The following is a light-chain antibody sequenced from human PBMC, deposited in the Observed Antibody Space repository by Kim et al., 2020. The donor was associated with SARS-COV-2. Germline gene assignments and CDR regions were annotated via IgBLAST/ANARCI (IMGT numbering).Light chain of an antibody. V-gene: IGKV3-20*01. CDR3: QQYDTSPSCT. J-gene: IGKJ2*02. Sequence: EIVLTQSPGTLSLSPGERATLPCRASQSVSDNYLAWYQQKPGQAPRLLIYGASSRATGIPDRFSGSGSGTDFTLTISRLEPEDFAVYYCQQYDTSPSCTFGQGTKLEI. CDR1: QSVSDNY. CDR2: GAS.